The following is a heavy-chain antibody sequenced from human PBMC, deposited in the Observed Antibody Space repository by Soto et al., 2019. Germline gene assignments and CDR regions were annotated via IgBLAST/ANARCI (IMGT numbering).Heavy chain of an antibody. CDR3: ARGILGPSLYYMDG. J-gene: IGHJ6*03. CDR2: MNPNSGNT. Sequence: QVQLVQSGAEVKKPGASVKVSCKASGYTFTSYDINWVRQATGQGLEWMGWMNPNSGNTGYAPKFQGRVTMTRNISISTVYMELSSLRSEDTAVYYCARGILGPSLYYMDGWGKGTTVAVSS. D-gene: IGHD3-16*01. V-gene: IGHV1-8*01. CDR1: GYTFTSYD.